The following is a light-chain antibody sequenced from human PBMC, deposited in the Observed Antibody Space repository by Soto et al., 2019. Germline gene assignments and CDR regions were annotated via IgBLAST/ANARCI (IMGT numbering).Light chain of an antibody. Sequence: EIVLTQSPATLSSFPGDRVTLSCRASQSIYTYLAWYQQKPGQAPRLLIYGASTRAAGIPARFSGSGSGREFTLTISSLQSEDLAVYYCQQYNDWPKWTFGQGTKVDIK. CDR3: QQYNDWPKWT. CDR1: QSIYTY. J-gene: IGKJ1*01. V-gene: IGKV3-15*01. CDR2: GAS.